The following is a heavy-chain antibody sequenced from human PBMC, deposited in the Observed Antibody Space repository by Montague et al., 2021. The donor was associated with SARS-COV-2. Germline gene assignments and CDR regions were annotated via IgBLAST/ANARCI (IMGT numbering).Heavy chain of an antibody. J-gene: IGHJ3*02. CDR3: ARHGGNDAFDI. V-gene: IGHV4-59*01. Sequence: SETLSLTCTAPGGSIGAYYWNWIRQPPGKGLEWIGYIDNSGSTNHNPSLESRVTMSVDTSKNQFSLKLNSVTAADTAVYYCARHGGNDAFDIWGRGTMVTVSS. CDR2: IDNSGST. D-gene: IGHD4-23*01. CDR1: GGSIGAYY.